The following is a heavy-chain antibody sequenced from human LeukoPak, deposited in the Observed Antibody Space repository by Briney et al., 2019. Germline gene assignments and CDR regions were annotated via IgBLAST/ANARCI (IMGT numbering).Heavy chain of an antibody. CDR2: IYPGDSDT. D-gene: IGHD3-22*01. CDR3: ARQQLSGSSGYYPLFDY. V-gene: IGHV5-51*01. J-gene: IGHJ4*02. CDR1: GYSFTSYW. Sequence: GESLKISCKGSGYSFTSYWIGWVRQMPGKGLEWMGIIYPGDSDTRYSPSFQGQVTISADKSIGTAYLQWSSLKASDTAMYYCARQQLSGSSGYYPLFDYWGQGTLSPSPQ.